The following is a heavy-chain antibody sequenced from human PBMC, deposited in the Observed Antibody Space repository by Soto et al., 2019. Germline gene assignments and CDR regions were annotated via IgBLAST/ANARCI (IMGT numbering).Heavy chain of an antibody. CDR3: AKVAWILAYCGGDCPGWFDP. Sequence: PGGSLRLSCAASGFTFSNYAVTWVRQAPGKGLEWVSTISGSGGSTYYADSVKGRFTISRDNSKNTLYLQMNSLRAEDTAVYYCAKVAWILAYCGGDCPGWFDPWGQGTLVTVSS. CDR1: GFTFSNYA. J-gene: IGHJ5*02. CDR2: ISGSGGST. V-gene: IGHV3-23*01. D-gene: IGHD2-21*02.